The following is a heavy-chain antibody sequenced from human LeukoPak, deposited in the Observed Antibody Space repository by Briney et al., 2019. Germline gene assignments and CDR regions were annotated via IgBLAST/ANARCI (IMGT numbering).Heavy chain of an antibody. CDR3: AREAYSSSSPDYYYYYYMDV. Sequence: GGSLRLSCAASGFTFTSYYMHWVRQAPGQGLEWMGIINPSGGSTSYAQKFQGRVTMTRDTSTSTVYMELSSLRSEDTAVYYCAREAYSSSSPDYYYYYYMDVWGKGTTVTVSS. V-gene: IGHV1-46*03. CDR2: INPSGGST. J-gene: IGHJ6*03. D-gene: IGHD6-6*01. CDR1: GFTFTSYY.